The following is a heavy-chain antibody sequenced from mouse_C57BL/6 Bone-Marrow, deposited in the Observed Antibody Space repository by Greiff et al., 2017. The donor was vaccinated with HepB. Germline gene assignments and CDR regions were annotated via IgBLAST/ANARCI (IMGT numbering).Heavy chain of an antibody. V-gene: IGHV1-82*01. CDR2: IYPGDGDT. CDR1: GYAFSSSW. D-gene: IGHD1-1*01. Sequence: VQLQQSGPELVKPGASVKISCKASGYAFSSSWMNWVKQRPGKGLEWIGRIYPGDGDTNYNGKFKGKATLTADKSSSPAYMQLSSLTSEDSAVYFCARGSSPLYWYFDVWGTGTTVTVSS. CDR3: ARGSSPLYWYFDV. J-gene: IGHJ1*03.